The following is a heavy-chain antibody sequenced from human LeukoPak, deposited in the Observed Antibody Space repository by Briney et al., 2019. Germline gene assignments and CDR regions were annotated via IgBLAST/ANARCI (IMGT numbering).Heavy chain of an antibody. CDR1: GFTFSSYW. Sequence: PGGSLRLSCAASGFTFSSYWMHWVRQAPGKGLVWVSRINSDGSSTSYADSVKGRFTISRDNAKNTPYLQMNSLRAEDTAVYYCARGLGGSYYAVDAFDIWGQGTMVTVSS. CDR2: INSDGSST. J-gene: IGHJ3*02. D-gene: IGHD1-26*01. V-gene: IGHV3-74*01. CDR3: ARGLGGSYYAVDAFDI.